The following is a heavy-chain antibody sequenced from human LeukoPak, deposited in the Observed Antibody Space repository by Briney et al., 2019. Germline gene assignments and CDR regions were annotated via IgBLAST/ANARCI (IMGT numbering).Heavy chain of an antibody. Sequence: AGGSLRLSRATSGFTLTTFWMHWVRHAPGKGPVRVSRINHGGSSTNYADSVKGRFTISRDNAKNTVYLQMNSLRAEDTAVYYCVREWGYESRGYWQKYFVTWGQGTLVTVSS. J-gene: IGHJ4*02. CDR1: GFTLTTFW. D-gene: IGHD3-22*01. CDR3: VREWGYESRGYWQKYFVT. CDR2: INHGGSST. V-gene: IGHV3-74*01.